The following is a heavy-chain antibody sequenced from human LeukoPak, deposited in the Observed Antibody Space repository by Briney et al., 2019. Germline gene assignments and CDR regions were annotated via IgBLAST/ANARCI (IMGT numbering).Heavy chain of an antibody. J-gene: IGHJ4*02. CDR1: GGSFSGYY. V-gene: IGHV4-34*01. Sequence: PSETLSLTCAVYGGSFSGYYWSWIRQPPGKGLEWIGELNHSGSTNYNPSLKSRVTISVDTSKNQFSLKLSSVTAADTAVYYCARKGVYGGNLGICDYWGQGTLVTVSS. CDR2: LNHSGST. CDR3: ARKGVYGGNLGICDY. D-gene: IGHD4-23*01.